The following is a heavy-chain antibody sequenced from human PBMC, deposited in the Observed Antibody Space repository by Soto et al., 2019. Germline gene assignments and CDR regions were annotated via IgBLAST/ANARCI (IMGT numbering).Heavy chain of an antibody. D-gene: IGHD3-22*01. V-gene: IGHV3-53*01. CDR3: ANAPAMIVVVDHFDY. Sequence: PGRSLRLSCAASGFTVGSNYLSWVRQAPGKGLEWVSVIFSADNTHYADSVKGRFTISRDNSKSTLYLQMNSLRAEDTAVYYCANAPAMIVVVDHFDYCGQRSLVLGSS. CDR2: IFSADNT. CDR1: GFTVGSNY. J-gene: IGHJ4*02.